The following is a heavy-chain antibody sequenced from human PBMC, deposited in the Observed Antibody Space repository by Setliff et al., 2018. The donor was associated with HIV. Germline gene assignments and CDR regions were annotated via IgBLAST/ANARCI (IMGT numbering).Heavy chain of an antibody. Sequence: KTSETLSLTCTVSGGSISSSSYDWGWIRQPPGKGLEWIGSIYYSGSTYYNPPLKSRVTMSVDTSKNQFSLKLSSVTAADTAVYYCARGLSFYDPGGFDYWGQGTLVTVSS. CDR3: ARGLSFYDPGGFDY. CDR1: GGSISSSSYD. CDR2: IYYSGST. J-gene: IGHJ4*02. V-gene: IGHV4-39*07. D-gene: IGHD3-22*01.